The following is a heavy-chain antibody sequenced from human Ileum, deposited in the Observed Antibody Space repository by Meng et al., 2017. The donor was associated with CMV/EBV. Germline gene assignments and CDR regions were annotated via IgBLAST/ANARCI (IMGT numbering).Heavy chain of an antibody. CDR1: GGTFSSYT. J-gene: IGHJ4*02. D-gene: IGHD4-23*01. CDR2: IIPILGIA. CDR3: ARDTVVTPENYFDY. Sequence: SVKVSCKASGGTFSSYTISWVRQAPGQGLEWTGRIIPILGIANYAQKFQGRVTITADKSTSTAYMELSSLRSEDTAVYYCARDTVVTPENYFDYWGQGTLVTVSS. V-gene: IGHV1-69*02.